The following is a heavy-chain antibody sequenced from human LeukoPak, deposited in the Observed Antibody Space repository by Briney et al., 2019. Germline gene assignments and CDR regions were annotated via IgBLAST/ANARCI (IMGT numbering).Heavy chain of an antibody. J-gene: IGHJ6*02. Sequence: PSETLSLTCTVSGGSVSSGSYYWSWIRQPPGKGLEWIGYLYYSGSTNYNPSLKSRVTISVDTSKNQFSLNLSAVTAADTAVYFCSGAESYYYYDMDVWGQGTTVTVSS. CDR1: GGSVSSGSYY. CDR3: SGAESYYYYDMDV. V-gene: IGHV4-61*01. D-gene: IGHD7-27*01. CDR2: LYYSGST.